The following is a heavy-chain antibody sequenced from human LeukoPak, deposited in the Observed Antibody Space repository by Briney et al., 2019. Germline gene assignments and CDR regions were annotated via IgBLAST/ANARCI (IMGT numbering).Heavy chain of an antibody. V-gene: IGHV1-58*02. CDR2: IVVGSGNT. D-gene: IGHD2-2*01. CDR1: GFTFTSSA. CDR3: AAEDQPLLHDAFDI. Sequence: ASVKVSCKASGFTFTSSAMQWVRQARGQRLEWIGWIVVGSGNTNYAQKFQERVTITRDMSTSTAYMELSSLRSEDTAVYYCAAEDQPLLHDAFDIWGQGTMVTVSS. J-gene: IGHJ3*02.